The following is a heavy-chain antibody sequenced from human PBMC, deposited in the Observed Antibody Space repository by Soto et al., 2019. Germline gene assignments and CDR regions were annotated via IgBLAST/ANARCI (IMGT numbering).Heavy chain of an antibody. D-gene: IGHD3-10*01. J-gene: IGHJ5*02. Sequence: EVQLVESGGGLVKPGGSLRLSCAASGFTFSSYSMNWVRQAPGKGLEWVSSISSSSSYIYYADSVKGRFTISRDNAKNSLYLQMTSLRAEDTAVYYCAREGQAMVRGVIGWFDPWGQGTLVTVSS. CDR1: GFTFSSYS. CDR2: ISSSSSYI. CDR3: AREGQAMVRGVIGWFDP. V-gene: IGHV3-21*01.